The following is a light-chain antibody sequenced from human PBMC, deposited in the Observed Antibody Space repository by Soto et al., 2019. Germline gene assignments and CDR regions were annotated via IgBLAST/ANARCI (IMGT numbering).Light chain of an antibody. CDR1: QSVSNNY. V-gene: IGKV3-20*01. CDR3: QQYDNSPIT. J-gene: IGKJ5*01. CDR2: GAS. Sequence: EIVLTQSPGTLSLSTGERATLSCRASQSVSNNYLAWYQQKPGQAPRLLIYGASSRATGIPDRFSGTGSETDFTLTISRLEPEDFAVYYCQQYDNSPITFGQGTRLEIK.